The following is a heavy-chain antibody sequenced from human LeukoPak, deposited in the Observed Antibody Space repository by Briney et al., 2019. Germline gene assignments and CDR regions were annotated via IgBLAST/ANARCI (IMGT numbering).Heavy chain of an antibody. CDR3: AGGIVVVPAAPFDP. D-gene: IGHD2-2*01. Sequence: GASVKVSCKASGYTFTGYYMRWVRQAPGQGLEWMGWINPNSGGTNYAQKFQGRVTMTRDTSISTAYMELSRLRSDDTAVCYCAGGIVVVPAAPFDPWGQGTLVTVSS. V-gene: IGHV1-2*02. CDR2: INPNSGGT. CDR1: GYTFTGYY. J-gene: IGHJ5*02.